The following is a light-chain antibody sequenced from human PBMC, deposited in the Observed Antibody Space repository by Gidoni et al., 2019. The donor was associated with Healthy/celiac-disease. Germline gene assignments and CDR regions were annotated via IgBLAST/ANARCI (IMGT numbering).Light chain of an antibody. CDR2: DAS. CDR1: QGISSW. J-gene: IGKJ1*01. CDR3: QQYNSYPWT. V-gene: IGKV1-5*01. Sequence: DIQMTPSPSTLSASVGDRVTITCRASQGISSWLAWYQQKPGKAPKLLIYDASSLESGVPSRFSGSGSGTECTLTISSLQPDDFATYYCQQYNSYPWTFGQGTKVEIK.